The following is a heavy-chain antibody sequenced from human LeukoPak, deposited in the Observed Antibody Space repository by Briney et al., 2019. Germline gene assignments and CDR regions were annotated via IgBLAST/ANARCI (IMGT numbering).Heavy chain of an antibody. Sequence: GESLKISCKGSGYSFTTYWIGWVRQMPGKGLEWMGIIFPGDSDTRYSPSFQGQVTISADKSISTAYLQWSSLKASDTAMYYCARRHSSDWYGVEYWGQGTLVTVSS. CDR2: IFPGDSDT. D-gene: IGHD6-19*01. CDR3: ARRHSSDWYGVEY. V-gene: IGHV5-51*01. CDR1: GYSFTTYW. J-gene: IGHJ4*02.